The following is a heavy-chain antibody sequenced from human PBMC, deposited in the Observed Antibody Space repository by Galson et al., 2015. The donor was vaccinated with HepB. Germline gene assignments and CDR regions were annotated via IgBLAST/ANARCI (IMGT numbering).Heavy chain of an antibody. CDR3: ARAVTMVRELDY. J-gene: IGHJ4*02. CDR2: ISYDGSNQ. D-gene: IGHD3-10*01. CDR1: GFTFTSYT. Sequence: SLRLSCAASGFTFTSYTMHWVRQAPGKGLEWVAFISYDGSNQYYADSVKGRFTISRDNSKNTLYLQMNSLRPEDTAVYYCARAVTMVRELDYWGQGTLVTVSP. V-gene: IGHV3-30*04.